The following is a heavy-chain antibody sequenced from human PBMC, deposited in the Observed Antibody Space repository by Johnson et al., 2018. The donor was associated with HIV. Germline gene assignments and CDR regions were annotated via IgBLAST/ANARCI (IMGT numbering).Heavy chain of an antibody. CDR2: ISYDGSTK. CDR1: GFTFSSYT. Sequence: QVQLVESGGGVVQPGRSLRLSCVASGFTFSSYTMHWVRQAPGKGLEWVAVISYDGSTKYYADSVKGRFTISRDNSKNSLYLQMNTLRAEDTAVYYCARDQRGGYSYGDAFDFWGQGTVVSVSS. V-gene: IGHV3-30-3*01. CDR3: ARDQRGGYSYGDAFDF. J-gene: IGHJ3*01. D-gene: IGHD5-18*01.